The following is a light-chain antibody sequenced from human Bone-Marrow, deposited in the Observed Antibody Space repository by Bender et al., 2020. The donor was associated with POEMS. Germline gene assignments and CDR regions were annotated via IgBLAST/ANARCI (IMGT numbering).Light chain of an antibody. CDR3: CSYAGTTTVVV. CDR1: DIGSYNL. CDR2: EVT. Sequence: QSALTQPASVSGSPGQSITISCSGSDIGSYNLVSWYQRHPGKAPKLIIYEVTKRPSGVSDRFSGSRSGNTASLTISGLQADDEADYYCCSYAGTTTVVVFGGGTKLTVL. V-gene: IGLV2-23*02. J-gene: IGLJ2*01.